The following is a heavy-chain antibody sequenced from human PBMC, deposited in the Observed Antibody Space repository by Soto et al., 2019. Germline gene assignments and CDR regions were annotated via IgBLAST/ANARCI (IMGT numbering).Heavy chain of an antibody. D-gene: IGHD2-21*02. J-gene: IGHJ6*02. Sequence: AASVKVSCKASGYTFTSYYMHWVRQAPGQGLEWMGIINPSGGSTTSEQKFQGRVTMTRDTSTSTLYMELSSLTSEDTAVYYCARGIVVVTAIDYGMDVWGQGTTVTVSS. V-gene: IGHV1-46*01. CDR3: ARGIVVVTAIDYGMDV. CDR1: GYTFTSYY. CDR2: INPSGGST.